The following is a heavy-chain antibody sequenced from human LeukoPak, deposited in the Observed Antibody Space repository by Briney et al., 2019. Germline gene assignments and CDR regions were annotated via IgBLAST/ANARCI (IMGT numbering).Heavy chain of an antibody. D-gene: IGHD2-15*01. V-gene: IGHV3-23*01. J-gene: IGHJ4*02. CDR1: GFTFSSYG. CDR3: AKDLGSSGGFDY. CDR2: ISGSGGST. Sequence: GGSLRLSCAASGFTFSSYGMSWVRQAPGKGLEWVSAISGSGGSTYYADSVKGRFTISRDNSKNTLYLQMNSLRAEDTAVYYCAKDLGSSGGFDYWGQGTLVTVSS.